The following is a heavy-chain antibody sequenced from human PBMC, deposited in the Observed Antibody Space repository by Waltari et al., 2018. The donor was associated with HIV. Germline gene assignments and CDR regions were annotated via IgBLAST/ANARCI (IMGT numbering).Heavy chain of an antibody. V-gene: IGHV3-21*01. CDR1: GFPFSSYS. D-gene: IGHD3-22*01. Sequence: EVQLVESGGGLVKPGGSLRLSCATSGFPFSSYSMTWVRQAPGKGLGWVSSISGSPSYIYYADSVKGRFTISRDNAKNSLYLQMNSLRAEDTAVYYCARDPGGNYDSFAFDIWGQGTMVTVSS. CDR3: ARDPGGNYDSFAFDI. CDR2: ISGSPSYI. J-gene: IGHJ3*02.